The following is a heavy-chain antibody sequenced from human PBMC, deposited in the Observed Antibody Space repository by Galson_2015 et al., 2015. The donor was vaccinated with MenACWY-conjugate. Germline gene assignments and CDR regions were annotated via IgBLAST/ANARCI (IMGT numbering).Heavy chain of an antibody. V-gene: IGHV4-59*01. CDR3: ATLPQGYCGSNSCFGWFES. J-gene: IGHJ5*01. Sequence: SETLSLTCSVSGVSFTSSNWTGSRKSPGKGLEWIGYMNHRGTSNYNPSLKSRATVSVDTSKSQFSLKLSSVTAADTAVYYCATLPQGYCGSNSCFGWFESWGQGTLVTVSS. CDR2: MNHRGTS. CDR1: GVSFTSSN. D-gene: IGHD4-23*01.